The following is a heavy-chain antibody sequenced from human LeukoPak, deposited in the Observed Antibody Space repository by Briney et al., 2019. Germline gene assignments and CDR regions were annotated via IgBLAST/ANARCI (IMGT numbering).Heavy chain of an antibody. CDR1: ESTFSSYA. V-gene: IGHV3-23*01. Sequence: PGGSLRLSCAASESTFSSYAMSWVRQAPGKGLEWVSAISDSGGSTYYADSVKGRFTVSRDNSKNTMHLQMNSLRAEDTAVYYCAKDRRACSSSSCYYRFDYWGQGTLVTVSS. CDR2: ISDSGGST. D-gene: IGHD2-2*01. J-gene: IGHJ4*02. CDR3: AKDRRACSSSSCYYRFDY.